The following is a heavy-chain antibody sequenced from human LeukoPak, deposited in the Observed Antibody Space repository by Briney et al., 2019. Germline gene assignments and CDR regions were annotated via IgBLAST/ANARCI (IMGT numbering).Heavy chain of an antibody. CDR2: INQDGRTR. V-gene: IGHV3-7*01. Sequence: PGGSLRLSCVASGFTFSNTWMAWVRQAPGKGLEWVANINQDGRTRQYADSVRGRFTISRDNAKNSLYLEMNSLRAEDTGLYHCARDVKGNLDYWDQGTLVTVSS. CDR3: ARDVKGNLDY. J-gene: IGHJ4*02. CDR1: GFTFSNTW.